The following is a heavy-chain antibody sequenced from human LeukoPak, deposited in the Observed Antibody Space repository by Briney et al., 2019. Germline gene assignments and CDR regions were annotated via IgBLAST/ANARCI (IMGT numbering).Heavy chain of an antibody. J-gene: IGHJ4*01. CDR1: GDRVSGDSST. Sequence: SQTLSLTSAISGDRVSGDSSTWNWIRQSPSSGLEWLGRTFYRSRWYYHYAESVKSRITIKADTSENQFSLQLNYVSPDDTAVYYCARAPHTLGLDFWGQGILVTVSS. CDR3: ARAPHTLGLDF. CDR2: TFYRSRWYY. V-gene: IGHV6-1*01. D-gene: IGHD7-27*01.